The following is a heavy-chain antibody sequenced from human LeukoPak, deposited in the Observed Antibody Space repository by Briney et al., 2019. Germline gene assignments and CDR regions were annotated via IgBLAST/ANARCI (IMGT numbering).Heavy chain of an antibody. CDR2: VYYSGST. D-gene: IGHD3-22*01. V-gene: IGHV4-39*01. CDR1: GDSMSSSSDY. Sequence: SETLSLTCTVSGDSMSSSSDYWAWIRQPPGKGLEWIGSVYYSGSTHYSPSLKSRVTISVDTSKNQFSLRLTSVTATDTAVYYCARNASKVKYGYDGSGHVLQQRFNWFDPWGQGTLVTVSS. J-gene: IGHJ5*02. CDR3: ARNASKVKYGYDGSGHVLQQRFNWFDP.